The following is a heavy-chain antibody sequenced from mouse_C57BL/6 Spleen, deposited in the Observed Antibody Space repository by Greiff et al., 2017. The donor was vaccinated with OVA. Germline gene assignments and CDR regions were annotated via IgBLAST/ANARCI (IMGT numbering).Heavy chain of an antibody. V-gene: IGHV1-55*01. D-gene: IGHD1-1*01. CDR2: TYPGSGST. Sequence: VQLQQPGAELVKPGASVKMSCKASGYTFTSYWITWVKQRPGQGLEWIGDTYPGSGSTNYNEKFKSKATLTVDTSSSTAYMQLSSLTSEDSAVYYCARSLLRSYWYFDVWGTGTTVTVSS. J-gene: IGHJ1*03. CDR1: GYTFTSYW. CDR3: ARSLLRSYWYFDV.